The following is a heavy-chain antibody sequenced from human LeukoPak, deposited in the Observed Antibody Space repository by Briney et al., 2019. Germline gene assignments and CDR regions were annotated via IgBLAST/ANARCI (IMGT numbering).Heavy chain of an antibody. CDR3: ARSASFYDSSGYFHPLDY. J-gene: IGHJ4*02. D-gene: IGHD3-22*01. Sequence: AASVKVSCKASGYTFTGYYMHWVRQAPGQGLEWMGIINPSGGSTSYAQKFQGRVTMTRDTSTSTVYMELSSLRSEDTAVYYCARSASFYDSSGYFHPLDYWGQGTLVTVSS. CDR1: GYTFTGYY. CDR2: INPSGGST. V-gene: IGHV1-46*01.